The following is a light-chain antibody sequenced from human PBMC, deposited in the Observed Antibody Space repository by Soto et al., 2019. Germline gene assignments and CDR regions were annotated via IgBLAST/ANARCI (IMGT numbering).Light chain of an antibody. CDR2: EVN. V-gene: IGLV2-11*01. CDR3: CSHAGSSTWV. J-gene: IGLJ3*02. Sequence: QSALTQPPSVSGSPGQSVTISCTGSSSDVGAYNYVSWYQQHPGRAPNVIIYEVNERPSGVPDRFSCSKSGNTASLTISGLQAEDEADYYFCSHAGSSTWVFGGGTKLTVL. CDR1: SSDVGAYNY.